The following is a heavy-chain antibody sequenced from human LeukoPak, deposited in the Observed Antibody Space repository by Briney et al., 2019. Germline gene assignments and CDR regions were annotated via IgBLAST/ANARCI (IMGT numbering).Heavy chain of an antibody. D-gene: IGHD6-19*01. Sequence: GGSLRFSCAASGFTFDDYAMHWLRHAPGKGLEWVSGISWNSGSIGYADAVKGRFTISRDNAKNSLYLQMTSLRAEDTALYYCAKDAVGIAVAGVYYYLDVWGKGTTVTVS. CDR1: GFTFDDYA. CDR3: AKDAVGIAVAGVYYYLDV. J-gene: IGHJ6*03. CDR2: ISWNSGSI. V-gene: IGHV3-9*01.